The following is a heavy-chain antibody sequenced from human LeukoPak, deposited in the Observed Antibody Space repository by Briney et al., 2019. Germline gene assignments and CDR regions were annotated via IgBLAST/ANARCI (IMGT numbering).Heavy chain of an antibody. V-gene: IGHV3-74*01. J-gene: IGHJ4*02. Sequence: GGSLRLSCAASGFTFSSYWMHWVRQAPGKGLVWVSRINSDGSSTSYADSVKGRFTISRDNAKNTLYLQMDSLRAEDTAVYYCARLSYDTSGYYDYWGQGSLVTVSS. CDR3: ARLSYDTSGYYDY. D-gene: IGHD3-22*01. CDR2: INSDGSST. CDR1: GFTFSSYW.